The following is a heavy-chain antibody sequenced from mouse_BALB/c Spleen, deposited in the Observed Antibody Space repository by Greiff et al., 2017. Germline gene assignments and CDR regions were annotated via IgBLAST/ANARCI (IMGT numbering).Heavy chain of an antibody. CDR2: ISYDGSN. J-gene: IGHJ2*01. D-gene: IGHD2-3*01. V-gene: IGHV3-6*02. Sequence: EVKLQESGPGLVKPSQSLSLTCSVTGYSITSGYYWNWIRQFPGNKLEWMGYISYDGSNNYNPSLKNRISITRDTSKNQFFLKLNSVTTEDTATYYCARVVGYYVGDFDYWGQGTTLTVSS. CDR3: ARVVGYYVGDFDY. CDR1: GYSITSGYY.